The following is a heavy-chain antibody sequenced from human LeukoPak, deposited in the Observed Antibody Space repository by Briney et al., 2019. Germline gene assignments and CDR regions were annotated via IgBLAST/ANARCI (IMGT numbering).Heavy chain of an antibody. CDR3: AKLDQYTSGSPYAKGVFDI. V-gene: IGHV3-21*01. CDR1: GFTFSSYT. J-gene: IGHJ3*02. D-gene: IGHD3-10*01. CDR2: IGSSSSFM. Sequence: PGGSLRLSCAASGFTFSSYTMNWVRQAPGRGLEGVSSIGSSSSFMYSADSVKGRFTISRENAKNSLYLQMNSLRVEDTAAYYCAKLDQYTSGSPYAKGVFDIWGQGTIGTVSS.